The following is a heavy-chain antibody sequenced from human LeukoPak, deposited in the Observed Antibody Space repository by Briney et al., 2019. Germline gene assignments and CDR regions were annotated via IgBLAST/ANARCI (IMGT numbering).Heavy chain of an antibody. CDR2: INPNSGGT. Sequence: ASVKVSRKASGYTFTGYYMHWVRQAPGQGLAWMGWINPNSGGTNYAQKFQGRVTMTRDTSISTAYMELSRLRSDDTAVYYCASSVLLWFGELTTFDYWGQGTLVTVSS. CDR1: GYTFTGYY. V-gene: IGHV1-2*02. J-gene: IGHJ4*02. D-gene: IGHD3-10*01. CDR3: ASSVLLWFGELTTFDY.